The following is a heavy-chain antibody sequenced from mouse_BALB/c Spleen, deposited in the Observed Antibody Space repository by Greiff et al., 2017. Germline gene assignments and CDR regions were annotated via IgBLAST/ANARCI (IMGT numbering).Heavy chain of an antibody. Sequence: EVKLQESGPGLVKPSQSLSLTCTVTGYSITSDYAWNWIRQFPGNKLEWMGYISYSGSTSYNPSLKSRISITRDTSKNQFFLQLNSVTTEDTATYYCARQSPWYFDVWGAGTTVTVSS. CDR3: ARQSPWYFDV. CDR2: ISYSGST. J-gene: IGHJ1*01. CDR1: GYSITSDYA. V-gene: IGHV3-2*02.